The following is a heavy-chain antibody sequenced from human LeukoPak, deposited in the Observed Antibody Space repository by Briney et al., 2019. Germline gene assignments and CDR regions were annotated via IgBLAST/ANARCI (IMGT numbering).Heavy chain of an antibody. V-gene: IGHV4-39*01. CDR1: GGSISSSSYY. J-gene: IGHJ4*02. CDR3: ARQLSCSSTSCSVDY. D-gene: IGHD2-2*01. Sequence: SETLSLTCTVSGGSISSSSYYWGWIRQPPGKGLEWIGSIYYSGSTYYNPSLKSRVTISVDTSKNQFSLKLSSVTAADTAVYYCARQLSCSSTSCSVDYWGQGTLVTVSS. CDR2: IYYSGST.